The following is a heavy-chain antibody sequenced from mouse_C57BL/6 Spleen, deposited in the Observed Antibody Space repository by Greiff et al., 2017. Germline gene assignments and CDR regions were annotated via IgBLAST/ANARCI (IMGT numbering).Heavy chain of an antibody. J-gene: IGHJ2*01. CDR3: ARDREYYGVFDY. D-gene: IGHD1-1*01. V-gene: IGHV5-16*01. CDR2: INYDGSST. Sequence: EVKVVESGGGLVQPGSSMKLSCTASGFTFSDYYMAWVRQVPEKGLEWVANINYDGSSTYYLDSLKSRFIISRDNAKNILYLQMSSLKSEDTATYYCARDREYYGVFDYWGQGTTLTVSA. CDR1: GFTFSDYY.